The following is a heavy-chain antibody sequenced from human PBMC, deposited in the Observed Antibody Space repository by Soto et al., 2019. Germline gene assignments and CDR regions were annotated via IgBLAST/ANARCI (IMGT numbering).Heavy chain of an antibody. Sequence: PVGSLRLSCAASGFTFSSYGMHWVRQAPGNGLEWVAFISYDGSNKYYADSVKGRFTISRDNSKNTLYLQMNSLRAEDTAVYYCAKDETYYDYVWGIRGYFDYWGQGTLVTVSS. CDR2: ISYDGSNK. J-gene: IGHJ4*02. CDR3: AKDETYYDYVWGIRGYFDY. CDR1: GFTFSSYG. V-gene: IGHV3-30*18. D-gene: IGHD3-16*01.